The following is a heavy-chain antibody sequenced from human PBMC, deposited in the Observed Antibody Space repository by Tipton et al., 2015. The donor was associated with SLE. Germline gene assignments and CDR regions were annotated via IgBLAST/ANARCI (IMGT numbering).Heavy chain of an antibody. CDR3: ARDYGDFNWFDP. Sequence: TLSLTCTVSGGSLSSASFWWSWVRQPAGKGLEWIGRIYASGSTTYNPSLKSRVTISIDTYKNQFSLRLGSVTAADTAMYYCARDYGDFNWFDPWGQGTLVIVSS. CDR2: IYASGST. V-gene: IGHV4-61*02. D-gene: IGHD4-17*01. CDR1: GGSLSSASFW. J-gene: IGHJ5*02.